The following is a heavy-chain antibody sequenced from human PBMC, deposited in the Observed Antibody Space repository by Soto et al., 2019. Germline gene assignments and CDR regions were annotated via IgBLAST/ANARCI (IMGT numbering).Heavy chain of an antibody. CDR2: ISAYNGNT. J-gene: IGHJ4*02. CDR3: ASSLLVGYGLEGESD. CDR1: GYTFTSYG. V-gene: IGHV1-18*01. Sequence: QVQLVQSGAEVKKPGASVKVSCKASGYTFTSYGISWVRQAPGQGLEWMGWISAYNGNTNYAQKVQGRVTMTTDTTTSTAYMELRSLRSDDTAVYYCASSLLVGYGLEGESDWGQGTLVTVSS. D-gene: IGHD5-18*01.